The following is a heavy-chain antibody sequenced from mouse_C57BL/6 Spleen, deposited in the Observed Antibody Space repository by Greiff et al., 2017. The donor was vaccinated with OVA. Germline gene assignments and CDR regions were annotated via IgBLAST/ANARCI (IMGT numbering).Heavy chain of an antibody. CDR2: ISNGGGST. CDR3: AREVYGYPGAMDY. J-gene: IGHJ4*01. D-gene: IGHD2-2*01. Sequence: EVQGVEPGGGLVQPGGSLKLSCAASGFTFSDYYMYWVRQTPEKRLEWVAYISNGGGSTYYPDTVKGRFTISRDNAKITLYLQMSRLNSEDTAMYYCAREVYGYPGAMDYWGQGTSVTVSS. V-gene: IGHV5-12*01. CDR1: GFTFSDYY.